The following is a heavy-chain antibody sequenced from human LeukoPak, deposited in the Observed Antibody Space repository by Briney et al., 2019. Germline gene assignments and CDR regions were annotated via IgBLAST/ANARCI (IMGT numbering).Heavy chain of an antibody. D-gene: IGHD3-10*01. V-gene: IGHV2-5*01. J-gene: IGHJ4*02. CDR3: AHKGRGSGSYTM. Sequence: SGPTLVKPTQTLTLTCTFSGFSLSTTGVSVAWIRQPPGKALEWLAVTSWNNDKSYSPSLKNRLTITQDTSKNQVILIMANMDPVDTGTYYCAHKGRGSGSYTMWGQGTLVTVSS. CDR2: TSWNNDK. CDR1: GFSLSTTGVS.